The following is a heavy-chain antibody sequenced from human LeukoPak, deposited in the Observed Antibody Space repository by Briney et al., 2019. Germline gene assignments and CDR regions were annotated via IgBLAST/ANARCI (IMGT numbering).Heavy chain of an antibody. D-gene: IGHD4-23*01. CDR1: GYTFTSYD. J-gene: IGHJ4*02. CDR3: ARVQGKFYGGNRIFDY. Sequence: ASVKVSCKASGYTFTSYDINWVRQATGQGLEWMGWMNPNSGNTGYAQKFQGRVTITRNTSISTAYMELSSLRSEDTAVYYCARVQGKFYGGNRIFDYWGQGTLVTVPS. CDR2: MNPNSGNT. V-gene: IGHV1-8*03.